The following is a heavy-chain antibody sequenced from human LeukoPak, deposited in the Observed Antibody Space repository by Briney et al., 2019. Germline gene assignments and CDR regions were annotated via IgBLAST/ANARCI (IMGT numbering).Heavy chain of an antibody. V-gene: IGHV4-59*01. CDR1: GGSISSYY. CDR2: IYYSGST. D-gene: IGHD5-24*01. J-gene: IGHJ4*02. CDR3: ARNGRDGYPNFDY. Sequence: SETLSLTCTVSGGSISSYYWSWIRQPPRKGLEWIGYIYYSGSTNYNPSLKSRVTISVDTSKNQFSLKLSSVTAADTAVYYCARNGRDGYPNFDYWGQGTLVTVSS.